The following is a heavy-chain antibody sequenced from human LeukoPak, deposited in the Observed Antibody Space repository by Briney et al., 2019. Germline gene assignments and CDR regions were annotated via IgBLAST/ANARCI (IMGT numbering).Heavy chain of an antibody. D-gene: IGHD1-26*01. CDR1: GYTFTGYY. CDR3: ARAWRISGSYSGFAY. CDR2: INPNSGGT. J-gene: IGHJ4*02. Sequence: ASVKVSCKASGYTFTGYYMHWVRQAPGQGLEWMGRINPNSGGTNYAQKFQGRVTMTRDTSISTAYMELSRLRSDDTAVYYCARAWRISGSYSGFAYWGQGTLVTVSP. V-gene: IGHV1-2*06.